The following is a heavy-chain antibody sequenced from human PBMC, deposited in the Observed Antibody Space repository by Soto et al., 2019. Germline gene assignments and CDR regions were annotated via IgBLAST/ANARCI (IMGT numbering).Heavy chain of an antibody. CDR3: ASHQGIYKYYFDY. V-gene: IGHV3-23*01. J-gene: IGHJ4*02. CDR2: ITGNGHNT. CDR1: GLDFTTYS. D-gene: IGHD1-1*01. Sequence: VVPLRLCNSASGLDFTTYSMSWVRQPPGKGLEWVSGITGNGHNTYYAESVKGRFTISRDNSKNTLYLQMDSLRAEDAAEYYCASHQGIYKYYFDYWGQGTLVAV.